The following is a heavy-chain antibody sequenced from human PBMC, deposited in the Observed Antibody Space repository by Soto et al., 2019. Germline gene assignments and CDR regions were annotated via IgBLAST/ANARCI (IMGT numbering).Heavy chain of an antibody. J-gene: IGHJ4*02. CDR2: MSRTGDNT. D-gene: IGHD3-22*01. V-gene: IGHV3-23*01. Sequence: GGSLRLSCAASAFTFSIYAMTWVRQSPGKGLEWVSSMSRTGDNTYYADSVKGRFTISRDNSKNTLYLQMNSLRAEDTAIYYCAKDQSNSNPLYYFDFWGPGTLVTVSS. CDR1: AFTFSIYA. CDR3: AKDQSNSNPLYYFDF.